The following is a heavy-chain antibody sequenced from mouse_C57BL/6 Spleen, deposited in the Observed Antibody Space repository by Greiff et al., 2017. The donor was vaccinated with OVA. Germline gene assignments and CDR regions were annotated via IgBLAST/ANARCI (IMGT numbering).Heavy chain of an antibody. D-gene: IGHD5-1*01. J-gene: IGHJ3*01. CDR1: GFTFTDYY. V-gene: IGHV7-3*01. CDR2: IRNKANGYTT. CDR3: ARYINLQGFAY. Sequence: EVMLVESGGGLVQPGGSLSLSCAASGFTFTDYYMSWVRQPPGKALEWLGFIRNKANGYTTEYSASVKGRFTISRDNSQSILYLQMNALRAEDSATYYCARYINLQGFAYWGQGTLVTVSA.